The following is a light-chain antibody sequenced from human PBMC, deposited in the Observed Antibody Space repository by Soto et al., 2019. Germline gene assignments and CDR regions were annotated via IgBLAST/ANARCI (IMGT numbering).Light chain of an antibody. CDR1: SSDIGAYDY. CDR2: DVS. Sequence: QSVLTQPASVSGSPGQSVTISCTGTSSDIGAYDYVSWYQQHPGGVPKLLIYDVSSRPSGVSSRFSGSKSGNTASLTISGLQADDESDYYCSSFADSSARDYVFGGGTKVTVL. V-gene: IGLV2-14*03. CDR3: SSFADSSARDYV. J-gene: IGLJ1*01.